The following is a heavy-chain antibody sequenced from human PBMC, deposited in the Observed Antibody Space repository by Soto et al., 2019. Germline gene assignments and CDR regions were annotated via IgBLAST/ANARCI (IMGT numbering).Heavy chain of an antibody. V-gene: IGHV5-51*01. Sequence: GEPLKISCKGSGYTFTNYLIGWVRQMPGKGLEWMGIIYPGDSDTKYNPSFQGQVTISADKSITTTYLQWSSLKASDTAIYYCAASIFYYVMDVWGQGTTVIVSS. CDR2: IYPGDSDT. CDR3: AASIFYYVMDV. J-gene: IGHJ6*02. CDR1: GYTFTNYL.